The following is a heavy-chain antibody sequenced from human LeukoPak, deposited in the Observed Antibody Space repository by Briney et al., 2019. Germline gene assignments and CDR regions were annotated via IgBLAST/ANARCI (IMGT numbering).Heavy chain of an antibody. CDR3: ARGQTGSGRIFDY. CDR2: KYYRSKWYD. V-gene: IGHV6-1*01. Sequence: PTLSLTFAISGDSFSSNSAAWNWLSQSPSRGLEWLGSKYYRSKWYDDYAEYVKSLITINPDTTRNQFSLQLNSVTPEDTAVYYCARGQTGSGRIFDYWGQGTLVSVSS. CDR1: GDSFSSNSAA. D-gene: IGHD2-15*01. J-gene: IGHJ4*02.